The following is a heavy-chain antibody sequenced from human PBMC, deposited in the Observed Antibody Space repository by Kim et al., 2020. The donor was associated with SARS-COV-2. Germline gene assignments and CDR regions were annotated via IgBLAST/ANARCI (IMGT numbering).Heavy chain of an antibody. J-gene: IGHJ4*02. CDR3: ARVTKRGFGELVLDY. Sequence: PSLKSRVTIAVDPSKNPFSLKLSSVTAADTAVYYCARVTKRGFGELVLDYWGQGTLVTVSS. D-gene: IGHD3-10*01. V-gene: IGHV4-31*02.